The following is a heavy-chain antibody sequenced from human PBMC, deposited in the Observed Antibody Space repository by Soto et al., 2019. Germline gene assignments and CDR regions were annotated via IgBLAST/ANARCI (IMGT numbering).Heavy chain of an antibody. J-gene: IGHJ6*02. CDR3: ARSQGRSNSIAIYYYYYYGMAV. V-gene: IGHV1-69*01. CDR1: GGTFSSYA. CDR2: IIPISDTT. Sequence: QVQLVQSGAEVKKPGSSVKVSCKASGGTFSSYAISWVRQAPGQGLEWMGGIIPISDTTNYAQKFQGRVTITADESTSTAYLELRSLRSEDTAVYYCARSQGRSNSIAIYYYYYYGMAVWGQGTTVPVSS. D-gene: IGHD6-13*01.